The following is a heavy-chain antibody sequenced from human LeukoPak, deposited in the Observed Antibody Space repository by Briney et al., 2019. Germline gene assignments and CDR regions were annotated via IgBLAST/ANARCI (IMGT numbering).Heavy chain of an antibody. CDR1: GGTFSSYA. CDR3: ARDQYDSSGTLFDY. CDR2: ISAYNGNT. D-gene: IGHD3-22*01. J-gene: IGHJ4*02. V-gene: IGHV1-18*01. Sequence: ASVKVSCKASGGTFSSYAISWVRQAPGQGLEWMGWISAYNGNTNYAQKLQGRVTMTTDTSTSTGYMELRSLRSDDTAVYYCARDQYDSSGTLFDYWGQGTLVTVSS.